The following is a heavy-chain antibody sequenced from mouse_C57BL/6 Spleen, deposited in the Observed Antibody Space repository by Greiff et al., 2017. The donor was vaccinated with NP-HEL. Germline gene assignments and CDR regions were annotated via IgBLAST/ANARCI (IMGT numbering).Heavy chain of an antibody. CDR2: IDPSDSYT. V-gene: IGHV1-69*01. D-gene: IGHD1-1*01. J-gene: IGHJ2*01. CDR1: GYTFTSYW. CDR3: ARSRGITTVEYYFDY. Sequence: QVQLQQPGAELVMPGASVKLSCKASGYTFTSYWMHWVKQRPGQGLEWIGEIDPSDSYTNYNQKFKGKSTLTVDKSSSTAYMQLSSLTSEDSAVYYCARSRGITTVEYYFDYWGQGTTLTVSS.